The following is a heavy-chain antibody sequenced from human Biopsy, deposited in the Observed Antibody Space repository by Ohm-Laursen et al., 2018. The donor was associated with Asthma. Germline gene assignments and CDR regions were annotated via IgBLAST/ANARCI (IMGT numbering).Heavy chain of an antibody. Sequence: SSVKVSCKASGGTFSSYAISWVRQAPGQGLEWMGGIISIFGTASYAQKFQGRVTITADESTSTAYMELSSLRSEDTAVYYCARSSHINWGGYFDYWGQGTLVTVSS. CDR1: GGTFSSYA. J-gene: IGHJ4*02. CDR3: ARSSHINWGGYFDY. CDR2: IISIFGTA. V-gene: IGHV1-69*01. D-gene: IGHD7-27*01.